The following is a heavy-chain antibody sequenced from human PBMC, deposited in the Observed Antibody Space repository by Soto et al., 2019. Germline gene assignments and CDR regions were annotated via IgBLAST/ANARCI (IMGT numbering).Heavy chain of an antibody. J-gene: IGHJ6*02. CDR2: INHSGST. V-gene: IGHV4-34*01. CDR3: ARGRDDSSGYYLKYYYYGMDV. D-gene: IGHD3-22*01. CDR1: GGSFSGYY. Sequence: PSETLSLTCAVYGGSFSGYYWSWIRQPPGKGLEWIGEINHSGSTNYNPSLKSRVTISVDTSKNQFSLKLSSVTAADTAVYYCARGRDDSSGYYLKYYYYGMDVWGQGTTVTVSS.